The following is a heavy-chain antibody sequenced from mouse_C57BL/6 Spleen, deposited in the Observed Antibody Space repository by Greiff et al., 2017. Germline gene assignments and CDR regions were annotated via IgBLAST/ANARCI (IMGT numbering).Heavy chain of an antibody. CDR2: IYPRDGST. Sequence: QVHVKQSGPELVKPGASVKLFCKASGYTFTSYDINWVKQRPGQGLEWIGWIYPRDGSTKYNEKFKGKATLTVDTSSSTAYMELHSLTSEDSAVYFCARLVFDYWGQGTTLTVSS. V-gene: IGHV1-85*01. CDR1: GYTFTSYD. CDR3: ARLVFDY. J-gene: IGHJ2*01.